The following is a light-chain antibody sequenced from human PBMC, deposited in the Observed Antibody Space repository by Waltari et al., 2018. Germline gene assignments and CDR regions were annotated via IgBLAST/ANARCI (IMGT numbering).Light chain of an antibody. CDR2: AAS. V-gene: IGKV1-39*01. CDR1: QNLNSY. CDR3: QQSYNTPRT. J-gene: IGKJ1*01. Sequence: DIQMTQSPSSLSASVGDRVTITCRTSQNLNSYLNWYHQKPGKAPKLLSYAASSLQSGVPSRFSGSLSGTDFTLTISSLQPEDFATYYCQQSYNTPRTFGQGTKVEIK.